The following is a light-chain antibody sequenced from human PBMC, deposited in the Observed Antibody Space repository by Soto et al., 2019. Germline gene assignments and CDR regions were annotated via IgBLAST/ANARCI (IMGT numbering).Light chain of an antibody. CDR2: AAS. J-gene: IGKJ4*01. V-gene: IGKV1-12*01. CDR1: HDISSW. CDR3: QQANSFPGLT. Sequence: DIQMTQSPSSVYASLGDRVTITCRASHDISSWLAWYQQHPGKAPKLLIYAASSLQSGVPSRFSGSGSGTDFTLTISSLQPEDFASYYCQQANSFPGLTFGGGTKVQIK.